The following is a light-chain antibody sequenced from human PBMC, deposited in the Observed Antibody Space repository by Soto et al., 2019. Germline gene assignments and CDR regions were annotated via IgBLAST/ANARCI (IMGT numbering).Light chain of an antibody. CDR2: SAS. Sequence: IQLTQSPSSLSASVGDTVTITCRASQAIGSYLAWYQQRPGSAHKLLIYSASTLHSGVPSRFSGSGSGTDFTLTISSLQPEDFATYYCQQVDSYPRTFGPGTTVEI. CDR1: QAIGSY. CDR3: QQVDSYPRT. V-gene: IGKV1-9*01. J-gene: IGKJ3*01.